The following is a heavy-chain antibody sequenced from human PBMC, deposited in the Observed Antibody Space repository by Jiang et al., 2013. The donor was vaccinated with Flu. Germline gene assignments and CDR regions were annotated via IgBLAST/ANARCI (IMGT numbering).Heavy chain of an antibody. CDR2: INHSGSA. J-gene: IGHJ6*02. V-gene: IGHV4-34*01. D-gene: IGHD6-13*01. Sequence: LEWIGEINHSGSANYNPSLKSRVTISVDTSKNQFSLNLTSVTAADTAAYYCATHSSPRAYYYYYGMDVWGQGTTVTVSS. CDR3: ATHSSPRAYYYYYGMDV.